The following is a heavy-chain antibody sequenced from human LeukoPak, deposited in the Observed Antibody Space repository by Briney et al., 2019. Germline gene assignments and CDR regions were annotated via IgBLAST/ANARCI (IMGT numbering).Heavy chain of an antibody. CDR3: ARLVAAHGWYWFDP. D-gene: IGHD6-6*01. J-gene: IGHJ5*02. Sequence: SETLSLTCTVSGGSINSYYWSWIRQPPGKGLEWIEYIYYTGSTNYNPSLKSRVTISVDTSKNQFSLKLSSVTAADTAVYYCARLVAAHGWYWFDPWGQGTLVTVSS. CDR2: IYYTGST. V-gene: IGHV4-59*01. CDR1: GGSINSYY.